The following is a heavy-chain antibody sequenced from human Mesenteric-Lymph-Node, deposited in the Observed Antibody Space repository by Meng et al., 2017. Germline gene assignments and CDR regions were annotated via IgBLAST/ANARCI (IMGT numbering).Heavy chain of an antibody. CDR3: ANALHYDILTGYRY. CDR2: ISGSGGST. D-gene: IGHD3-9*01. Sequence: GGSLRLSCAASGFTFSSYAMSWVRQAPGKGLEWVSAISGSGGSTYYADSVKGRFTISRDNSKNTLYLQMNSLRAEDTAVYYCANALHYDILTGYRYWGQGTLVTVSS. J-gene: IGHJ4*02. CDR1: GFTFSSYA. V-gene: IGHV3-23*01.